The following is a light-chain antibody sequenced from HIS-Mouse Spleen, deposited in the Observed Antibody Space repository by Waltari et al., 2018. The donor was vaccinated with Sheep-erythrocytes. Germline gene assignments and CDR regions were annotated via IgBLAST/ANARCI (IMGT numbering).Light chain of an antibody. CDR3: CSYAGSYNHV. Sequence: QSALTQPRSVSGPPGQSVTISCTGTSSDVGGYNYVSWYQQHPGNAPKLMAYDVSKRPSGVPDLFSGSKSGNTASLTISGLQAEDAADYYCCSYAGSYNHVFATGTKVTVL. CDR1: SSDVGGYNY. CDR2: DVS. V-gene: IGLV2-11*01. J-gene: IGLJ1*01.